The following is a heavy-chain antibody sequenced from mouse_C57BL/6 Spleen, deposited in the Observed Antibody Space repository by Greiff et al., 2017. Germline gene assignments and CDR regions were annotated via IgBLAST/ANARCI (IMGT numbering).Heavy chain of an antibody. CDR3: AREGIYYDYDGLDY. Sequence: VKLMESGAELVKPGASVKLSCKASGYTFTSYWMHWVKQRPGRGLEWIGRIDPNSGGTKYNEKFKSKATLTVDKPSSTAYMQLSSLTSEDSAVYYCAREGIYYDYDGLDYWGQGTTLTVSS. D-gene: IGHD2-4*01. J-gene: IGHJ2*01. CDR2: IDPNSGGT. CDR1: GYTFTSYW. V-gene: IGHV1-72*01.